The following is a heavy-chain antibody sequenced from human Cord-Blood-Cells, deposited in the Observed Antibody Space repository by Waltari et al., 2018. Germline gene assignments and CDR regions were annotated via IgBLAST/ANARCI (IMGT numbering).Heavy chain of an antibody. V-gene: IGHV4-39*01. CDR2: IYYSGNP. CDR1: GGSIRSSSDY. Sequence: QLQLQESGPGLVKPSETLSLTWPVSGGSIRSSSDYSGWIRQPPGKGLEWLGSIYYSGNPYYNPSLKSRVTISVYTSKNQFSLTLSSVTAADTAVYYCARTRRDSGDRQRVAFDIWGQGTMVTVSS. D-gene: IGHD5-12*01. CDR3: ARTRRDSGDRQRVAFDI. J-gene: IGHJ3*02.